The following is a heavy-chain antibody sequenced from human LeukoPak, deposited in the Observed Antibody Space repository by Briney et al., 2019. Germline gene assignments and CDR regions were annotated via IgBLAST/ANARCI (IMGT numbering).Heavy chain of an antibody. Sequence: GASVKVSCKASGGTFSSYTISWVRQAPGQGLEWMGGVIPVFGTANYPQKFQDRVTITADESTNTAYLELRDLRSEDTAVYYCAKAPYPFGFGELEGEGYYFDYWGQGTLVTVSS. V-gene: IGHV1-69*01. D-gene: IGHD3-10*01. J-gene: IGHJ4*02. CDR3: AKAPYPFGFGELEGEGYYFDY. CDR2: VIPVFGTA. CDR1: GGTFSSYT.